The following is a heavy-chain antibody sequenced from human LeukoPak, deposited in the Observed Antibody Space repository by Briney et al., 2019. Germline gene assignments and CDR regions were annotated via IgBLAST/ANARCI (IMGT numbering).Heavy chain of an antibody. V-gene: IGHV4-59*01. D-gene: IGHD3-22*01. J-gene: IGHJ3*02. CDR1: GGSISSYH. CDR3: ARAGYYDSTEAFDI. CDR2: IYYSGST. Sequence: SETLSLTCTVSGGSISSYHWSWIRQPPGKGLEWIGYIYYSGSTNYNPSLKSRVTISVDTSKNQFSLKLSSVTAADTAVYYCARAGYYDSTEAFDIWGQGTMVTVSS.